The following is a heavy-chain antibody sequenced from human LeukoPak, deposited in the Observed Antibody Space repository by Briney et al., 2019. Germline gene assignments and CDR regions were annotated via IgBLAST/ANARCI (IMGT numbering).Heavy chain of an antibody. CDR1: AFTFDDYA. D-gene: IGHD6-19*01. V-gene: IGHV3-9*01. CDR2: ISWNSGSI. CDR3: AKNAPGVSVAGPFDY. Sequence: PGGSLRLSCAASAFTFDDYAMHWVRQAPGKGLEWVSGISWNSGSIGYADSVKGPFTISRDNAKNSLYLQMNRLRAKDTALYYCAKNAPGVSVAGPFDYWGQGTLVTVCS. J-gene: IGHJ4*02.